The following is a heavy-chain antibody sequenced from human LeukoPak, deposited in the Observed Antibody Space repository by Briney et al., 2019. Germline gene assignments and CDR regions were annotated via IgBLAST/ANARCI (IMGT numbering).Heavy chain of an antibody. V-gene: IGHV3-74*01. CDR3: ARDYSSSSTFDS. CDR1: GYTFSSHW. CDR2: INTDGRST. J-gene: IGHJ4*02. D-gene: IGHD6-13*01. Sequence: GGSLRLSCAASGYTFSSHWMHWVRQGPGKGLVWVSRINTDGRSTSYADSVKGRFTISRDNAKNTLYLKMNSLRDEDTAIYYCARDYSSSSTFDSWGQGTLVTVSS.